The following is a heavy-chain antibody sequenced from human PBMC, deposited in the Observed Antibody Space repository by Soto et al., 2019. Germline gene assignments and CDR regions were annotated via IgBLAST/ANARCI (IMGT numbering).Heavy chain of an antibody. CDR1: GFTFSSYA. CDR2: ISGSGGST. J-gene: IGHJ6*03. D-gene: IGHD3-10*01. V-gene: IGHV3-23*01. Sequence: GGSLRLSCAASGFTFSSYAMSWVRQAPGKGLEWVSAISGSGGSTYYADSVKGRFTISRDNSKNTLYLQMNSLRAEDTAVYYCAKYPNYYGSGSYYNARGDYYMDVWGKGTTVTVSS. CDR3: AKYPNYYGSGSYYNARGDYYMDV.